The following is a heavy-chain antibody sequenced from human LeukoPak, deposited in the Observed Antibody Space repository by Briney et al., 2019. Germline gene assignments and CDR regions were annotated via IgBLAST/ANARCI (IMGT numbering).Heavy chain of an antibody. V-gene: IGHV1-69*01. J-gene: IGHJ4*02. D-gene: IGHD2-2*01. Sequence: ASVKVSCKASGVTSSNFVVSWVRQAPGQGLEYLGGVIPRFGATNYAQKFRGRITIVADESMSTAYMELSSLRSDDTAVYYCARPSTCTSSNCPLIGLDYWGQGTLVTVSS. CDR3: ARPSTCTSSNCPLIGLDY. CDR1: GVTSSNFV. CDR2: VIPRFGAT.